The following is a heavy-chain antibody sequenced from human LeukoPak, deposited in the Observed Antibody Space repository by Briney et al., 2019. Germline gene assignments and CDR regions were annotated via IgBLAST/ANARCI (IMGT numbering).Heavy chain of an antibody. CDR2: ISGSGGST. CDR3: AKDGARPLLWFGELSGYYFDY. CDR1: GFTFSSYA. D-gene: IGHD3-10*01. V-gene: IGHV3-23*01. J-gene: IGHJ4*02. Sequence: GGSLRLSCAASGFTFSSYAMSWVRQDPGKGLEWVSAISGSGGSTYYADSVKGRFTISRDNSKNTLYLQMNSLRAEDTAVYYCAKDGARPLLWFGELSGYYFDYWGQGTLVTVSS.